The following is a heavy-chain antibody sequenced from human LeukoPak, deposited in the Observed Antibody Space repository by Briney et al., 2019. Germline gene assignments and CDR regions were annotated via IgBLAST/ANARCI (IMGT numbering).Heavy chain of an antibody. D-gene: IGHD5-18*01. CDR1: GYTFTDYY. CDR3: ARDGYNYGYPYLDY. J-gene: IGHJ4*02. CDR2: INPKNCDT. V-gene: IGHV1-2*07. Sequence: ASVKVSCKASGYTFTDYYIHWLRQAPGKGLEWMGWINPKNCDTHYAHKFQGRVTMTKDTSISTAYMDLTRLTSDDTAVYYCARDGYNYGYPYLDYWGQGTLVTVSS.